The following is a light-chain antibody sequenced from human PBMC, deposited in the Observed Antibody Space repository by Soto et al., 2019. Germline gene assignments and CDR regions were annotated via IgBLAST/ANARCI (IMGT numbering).Light chain of an antibody. CDR1: QSISNR. CDR3: QQYNAYWT. Sequence: GDRVTITCRASQSISNRLAWCQQKPGKAPKVLIYDASSLESGVPSRFSGSGSGTEFTLTISSLQPDDFATYYCQQYNAYWTFGQGTKVDIK. J-gene: IGKJ1*01. CDR2: DAS. V-gene: IGKV1-5*01.